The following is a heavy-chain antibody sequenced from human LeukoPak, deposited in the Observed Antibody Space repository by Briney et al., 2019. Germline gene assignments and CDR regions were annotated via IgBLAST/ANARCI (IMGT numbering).Heavy chain of an antibody. CDR3: AKGGGNWYFDL. D-gene: IGHD3-16*01. V-gene: IGHV3-23*01. CDR1: GFTFSSYA. CDR2: ISGSGGST. Sequence: GASLRLSCAASGFTFSSYAVSWVRQAPGKGLEWVSSISGSGGSTYYADSVKGRFTISRDNSKNTLYLHVNSLRAEDTAVYYCAKGGGNWYFDLWGRGALVTVSS. J-gene: IGHJ2*01.